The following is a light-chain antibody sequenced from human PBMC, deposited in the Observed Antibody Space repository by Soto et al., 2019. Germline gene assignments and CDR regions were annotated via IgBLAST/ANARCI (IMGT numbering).Light chain of an antibody. CDR2: EVS. Sequence: QSVLTQPPSASGSPGQSVTISCTGTSSDVGGYNYVSWYQQHPGKAPKLMIYEVSKRPSGVPDRFSGSKSGNTASLTVSGLQAEDEADYYSSSYADSNTRLAFGSGTKVT. CDR3: SSYADSNTRLA. V-gene: IGLV2-8*01. CDR1: SSDVGGYNY. J-gene: IGLJ1*01.